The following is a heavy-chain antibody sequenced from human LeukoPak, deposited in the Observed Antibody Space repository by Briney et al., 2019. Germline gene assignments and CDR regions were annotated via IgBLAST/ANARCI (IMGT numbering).Heavy chain of an antibody. CDR3: ARGLGSSWYSPDY. V-gene: IGHV3-21*01. CDR1: GFTFSSYS. J-gene: IGHJ4*02. D-gene: IGHD6-13*01. Sequence: GGSLRLSCAASGFTFSSYSMNWVRPAPGKGLEWVSSITGSSSYIYYADLVKGRFTISRDNAKNSLYLQINSLRAEDTAVYYCARGLGSSWYSPDYWGQGTLVTVSS. CDR2: ITGSSSYI.